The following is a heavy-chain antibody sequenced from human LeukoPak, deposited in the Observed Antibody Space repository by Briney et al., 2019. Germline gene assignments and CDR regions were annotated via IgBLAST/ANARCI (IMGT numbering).Heavy chain of an antibody. Sequence: GGSLRLSCAASGNYWMHWVRQAPGKGLVWVSHINSDGSWTSYADSVKGRFTISKGNAKNTVYLQMNNLRAEDTAVYYCVSFYETYWGRGTLVTVSS. D-gene: IGHD2-2*01. CDR3: VSFYETY. J-gene: IGHJ4*02. CDR2: INSDGSWT. V-gene: IGHV3-74*01. CDR1: GNYW.